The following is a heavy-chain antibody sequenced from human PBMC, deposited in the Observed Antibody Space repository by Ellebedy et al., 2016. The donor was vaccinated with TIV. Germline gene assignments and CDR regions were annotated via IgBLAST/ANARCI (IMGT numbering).Heavy chain of an antibody. J-gene: IGHJ4*02. CDR1: GYSFTSYW. D-gene: IGHD1-14*01. CDR2: IYPGESDT. V-gene: IGHV5-51*01. CDR3: ARDSGLDY. Sequence: KVSCKGSGYSFTSYWNGWVRQMPGKGLECMGIIYPGESDTRYSPSFQGQVTLSADKSLSTAYLQWSSLEASDTAMYYCARDSGLDYWGQGTLVTVSS.